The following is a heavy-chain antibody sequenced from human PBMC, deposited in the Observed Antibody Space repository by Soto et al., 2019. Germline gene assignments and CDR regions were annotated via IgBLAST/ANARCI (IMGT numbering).Heavy chain of an antibody. CDR2: INPENGNT. Sequence: ASVKVSCKASGYTFTRYTMNWVRQAPGQRLEWMGWINPENGNTKSSQKFQDRVIITRDTSASTAYMDLSSLRSEDTAVYYCARGIATGQLDXWGQGTLVTVSX. V-gene: IGHV1-3*01. J-gene: IGHJ5*02. D-gene: IGHD2-15*01. CDR1: GYTFTRYT. CDR3: ARGIATGQLDX.